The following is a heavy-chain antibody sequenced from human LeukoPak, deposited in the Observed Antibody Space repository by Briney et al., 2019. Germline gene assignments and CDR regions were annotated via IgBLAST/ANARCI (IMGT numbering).Heavy chain of an antibody. D-gene: IGHD6-6*01. CDR2: IYSDNT. CDR1: GFTVSSNS. V-gene: IGHV3-53*01. CDR3: ARKYSSSSQRGYYYYYYMDV. J-gene: IGHJ6*03. Sequence: GGSLRLSCTVSGFTVSSNSMSWVRQAPGKGLEWVSFIYSDNTHYSDSVKGRFTISRDNAKNSLYLQMNSLRAEDTAVYYCARKYSSSSQRGYYYYYYMDVWGKGTTVTVSS.